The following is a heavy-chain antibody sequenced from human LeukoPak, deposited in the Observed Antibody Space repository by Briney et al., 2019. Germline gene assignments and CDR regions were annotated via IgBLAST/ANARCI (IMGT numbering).Heavy chain of an antibody. CDR3: AKGIATAGPNFDAFDI. J-gene: IGHJ3*02. CDR2: ITNDGSST. CDR1: GLTFSSHW. D-gene: IGHD6-13*01. V-gene: IGHV3-74*01. Sequence: GGSLRLSCAASGLTFSSHWMHWVRQAPGKGLVWVSRITNDGSSTTYADSVKGRFTISRDNSKNTLYLQMNSLRAEDTAVYFCAKGIATAGPNFDAFDIWGQGTKVTVSS.